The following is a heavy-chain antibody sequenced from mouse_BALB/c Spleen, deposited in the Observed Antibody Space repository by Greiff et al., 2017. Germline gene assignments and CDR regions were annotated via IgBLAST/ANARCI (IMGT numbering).Heavy chain of an antibody. V-gene: IGHV5-17*02. J-gene: IGHJ2*01. CDR2: ISSGSSTI. D-gene: IGHD3-3*01. Sequence: EVHLVESGGGLVQPGGSRKLSCAASGFTFSSFGMHWVRQAPEKGLEWVAYISSGSSTIYYADTVKGRFTISRDNPKNTLFLQMTSLRSEDTAMYYCARGGDANYWGQGTTLTVSS. CDR3: ARGGDANY. CDR1: GFTFSSFG.